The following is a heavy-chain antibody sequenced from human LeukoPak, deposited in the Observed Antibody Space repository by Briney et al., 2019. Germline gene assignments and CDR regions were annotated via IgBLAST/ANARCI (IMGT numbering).Heavy chain of an antibody. V-gene: IGHV1-2*02. D-gene: IGHD2-2*01. CDR2: INPNSGGT. J-gene: IGHJ6*02. Sequence: ASVKVSCKASGYTFTGYYMHWVRQAPGQGLEWMGWINPNSGGTNYAQKFRGRVTMTRDTSISTAYMELSRLRSDDTAVYYCASQDIVVVPAAPVNYYYYGMDVWGQGATVTVSS. CDR1: GYTFTGYY. CDR3: ASQDIVVVPAAPVNYYYYGMDV.